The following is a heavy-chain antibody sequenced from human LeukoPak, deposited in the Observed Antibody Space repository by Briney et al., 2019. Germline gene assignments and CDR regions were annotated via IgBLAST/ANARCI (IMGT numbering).Heavy chain of an antibody. V-gene: IGHV1-8*01. D-gene: IGHD3-16*01. CDR1: GYTFTSYD. CDR2: MNPNIGNT. J-gene: IGHJ5*02. Sequence: ASMKVSCKASGYTFTSYDINWVRQATGEGLEWMGLMNPNIGNTGYAQKFQGRVTMTTDTSISTAYMELSGLRSEDTAVYYCARGLRGYWFDHWGQGTLVTVSS. CDR3: ARGLRGYWFDH.